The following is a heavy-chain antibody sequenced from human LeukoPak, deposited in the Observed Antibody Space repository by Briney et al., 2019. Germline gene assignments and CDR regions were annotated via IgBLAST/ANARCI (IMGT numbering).Heavy chain of an antibody. CDR2: ISWNSGSI. Sequence: GRSLRLSCAASGFTFDDYAMHWVRQAPGKGLEWVSGISWNSGSIGYADSVKGRFTISRDNAKNSLYLQMNSLRAEDMALYYCAKGFMPSARGDAFDIWGQGTMVTASS. J-gene: IGHJ3*02. V-gene: IGHV3-9*03. D-gene: IGHD3-10*01. CDR1: GFTFDDYA. CDR3: AKGFMPSARGDAFDI.